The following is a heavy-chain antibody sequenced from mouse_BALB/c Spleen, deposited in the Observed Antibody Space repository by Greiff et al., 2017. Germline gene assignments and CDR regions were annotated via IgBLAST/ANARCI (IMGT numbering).Heavy chain of an antibody. CDR3: ARGPYYYGSSYAMDY. V-gene: IGHV1-7*01. CDR2: INPSTGYT. D-gene: IGHD1-1*01. J-gene: IGHJ4*01. CDR1: GYTFTSYW. Sequence: VQLVESGAELAKPGASVKMSCKATGYTFTSYWMHWVKQRPGQGLEWIGYINPSTGYTEYNQKFKDKATLTADKSSSTAYMQLSSLTSEDSAVYCCARGPYYYGSSYAMDYWGQGTSVTVSS.